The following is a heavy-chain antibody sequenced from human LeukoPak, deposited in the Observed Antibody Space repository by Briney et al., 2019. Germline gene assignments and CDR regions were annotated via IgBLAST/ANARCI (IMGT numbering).Heavy chain of an antibody. CDR2: ISGSGGST. Sequence: PGGSLRLSCAASGFTFSSYAMSWVRQAPGKGREGVSAISGSGGSTYYADSVKGRFTISRDNSKNTLYLQMNSLRAEDTAVYYCAKDRGGYSYGLFDYWGQGTLVTVSS. CDR1: GFTFSSYA. J-gene: IGHJ4*02. V-gene: IGHV3-23*01. CDR3: AKDRGGYSYGLFDY. D-gene: IGHD5-18*01.